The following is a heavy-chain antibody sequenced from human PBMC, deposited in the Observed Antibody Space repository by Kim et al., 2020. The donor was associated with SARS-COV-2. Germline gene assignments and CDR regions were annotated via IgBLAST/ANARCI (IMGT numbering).Heavy chain of an antibody. Sequence: TNYADSVKGRITVSRDHAKDTVFLQMNRLGVEDTALYYCARDRQLPSYWGHGTLVTVSS. V-gene: IGHV3-74*01. CDR2: T. J-gene: IGHJ4*01. CDR3: ARDRQLPSY. D-gene: IGHD2-2*01.